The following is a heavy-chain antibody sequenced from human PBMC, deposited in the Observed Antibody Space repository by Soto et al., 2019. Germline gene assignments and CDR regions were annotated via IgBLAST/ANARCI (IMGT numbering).Heavy chain of an antibody. CDR3: ARLLERGYFYDSSGYSYFAY. D-gene: IGHD3-22*01. CDR1: GYTFTSYG. J-gene: IGHJ4*02. CDR2: ISAYNGNT. V-gene: IGHV1-18*01. Sequence: ASVKVSCKASGYTFTSYGISWVRQAPGQGLEWMGWISAYNGNTNYAQKLQGRAPMTTDTSTSTAYMELRSLRSDDTAVYYCARLLERGYFYDSSGYSYFAYWGQGTLVTVSS.